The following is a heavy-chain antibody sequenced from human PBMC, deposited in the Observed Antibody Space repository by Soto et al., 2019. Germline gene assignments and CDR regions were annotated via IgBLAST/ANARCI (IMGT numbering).Heavy chain of an antibody. Sequence: ASVKVSCKASGYTFTSYAMLWVRQAPGQRLEWMGWINAGNGNTKYSQKFQGRVTMTRDTSASTAYMELSSLRSDDTAVYYCARTTEGMWSDYWGQGTPVTVSS. V-gene: IGHV1-3*01. CDR1: GYTFTSYA. CDR2: INAGNGNT. CDR3: ARTTEGMWSDY. D-gene: IGHD4-17*01. J-gene: IGHJ4*02.